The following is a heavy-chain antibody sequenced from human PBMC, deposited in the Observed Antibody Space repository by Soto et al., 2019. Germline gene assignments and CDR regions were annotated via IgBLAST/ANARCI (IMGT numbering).Heavy chain of an antibody. CDR1: GFTFSSYA. D-gene: IGHD4-17*01. CDR3: ANNRGLYGDYVVDY. CDR2: ISGTGGST. J-gene: IGHJ4*02. V-gene: IGHV3-23*01. Sequence: GGSLRLSCAASGFTFSSYAMSWVRQAPGKGLEWVSTISGTGGSTYYADSVKGRFTISRDNSKNTLYLQMNSLRAEDTAVYYYANNRGLYGDYVVDYWGQGTLVTVSS.